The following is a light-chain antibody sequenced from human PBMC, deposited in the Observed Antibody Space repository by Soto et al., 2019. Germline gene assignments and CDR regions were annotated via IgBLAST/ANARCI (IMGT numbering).Light chain of an antibody. Sequence: IQMTQSPSTLSASVGDRVTITFRASQGIRTDLGWYQQSPGKAPKVLIVGASTLQSGVPSRFSGSGSGTDFTLTISSLQPEDSATYYCLQDFSYPRTFGQGTKVDIK. J-gene: IGKJ1*01. V-gene: IGKV1-6*01. CDR3: LQDFSYPRT. CDR1: QGIRTD. CDR2: GAS.